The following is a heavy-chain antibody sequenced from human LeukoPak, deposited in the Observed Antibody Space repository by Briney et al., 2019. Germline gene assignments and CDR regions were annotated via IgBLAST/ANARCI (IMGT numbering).Heavy chain of an antibody. J-gene: IGHJ4*02. Sequence: SETLSLTCTVSGGPISRNSYYWGWIRQSPGKGLEWVAIFYYSGTTFKNPSLKSRVTISVDPSQNQFSLNLKSVTAADTAVYFCAKGRSPKAPSDYWGQGTLVTVSS. CDR2: FYYSGTT. CDR3: AKGRSPKAPSDY. CDR1: GGPISRNSYY. V-gene: IGHV4-39*01.